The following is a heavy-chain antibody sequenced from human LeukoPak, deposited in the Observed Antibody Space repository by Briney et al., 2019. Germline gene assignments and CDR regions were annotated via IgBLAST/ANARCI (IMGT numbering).Heavy chain of an antibody. Sequence: ASVKVSCKASGYTFTSNYMYWVRQAPGQGLEWMGIINPSGGTTRYAQKFQGRVAMTRDTSTSTLYMELSSLRSEDTAVYYCATSEAVYYMDVWGKGTTVTVSS. V-gene: IGHV1-46*01. J-gene: IGHJ6*03. CDR3: ATSEAVYYMDV. CDR1: GYTFTSNY. CDR2: INPSGGTT.